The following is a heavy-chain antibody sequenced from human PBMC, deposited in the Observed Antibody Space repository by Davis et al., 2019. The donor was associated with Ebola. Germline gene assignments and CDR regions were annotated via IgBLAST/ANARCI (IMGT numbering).Heavy chain of an antibody. CDR3: AKILHDSSNFDY. J-gene: IGHJ4*02. CDR2: IRSDGSDK. V-gene: IGHV3-30*02. CDR1: GFTFRSYG. Sequence: GESLKISCAASGFTFRSYGMHWVRQAPGKGLDWVAYIRSDGSDKYYADSVKGRFTISRDNSKNTLSLQMNSLRAEDTAVYYCAKILHDSSNFDYWGQGTLVTVSS. D-gene: IGHD2/OR15-2a*01.